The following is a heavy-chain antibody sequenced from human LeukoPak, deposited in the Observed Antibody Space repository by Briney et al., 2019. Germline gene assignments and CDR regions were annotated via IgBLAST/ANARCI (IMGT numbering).Heavy chain of an antibody. CDR2: IYSSGST. CDR3: ARGGKATVITM. Sequence: SETLSLTCTVSGGSINSYFWSWIRQPAGKGLAWIGRIYSSGSTNYNPSLKSRVSMSVDTSKNQFSLKLTSVTAADTAVYYCARGGKATVITMWGQGILVTVSS. D-gene: IGHD4-11*01. CDR1: GGSINSYF. J-gene: IGHJ4*02. V-gene: IGHV4-4*07.